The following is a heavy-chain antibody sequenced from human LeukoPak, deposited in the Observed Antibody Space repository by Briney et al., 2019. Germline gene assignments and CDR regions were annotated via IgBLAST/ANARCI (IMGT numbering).Heavy chain of an antibody. J-gene: IGHJ4*02. CDR1: GYSFTSYW. Sequence: ESXXISCKGSGYSFTSYWIGWVRQLPGKGLEWMGIIYPGDSDTRYSPSFQGQVTISADKSISTAYLQWSSLKASDTAMYYCARAPAMFRGFDYWGQGTLVTVSS. CDR2: IYPGDSDT. V-gene: IGHV5-51*01. D-gene: IGHD2-2*01. CDR3: ARAPAMFRGFDY.